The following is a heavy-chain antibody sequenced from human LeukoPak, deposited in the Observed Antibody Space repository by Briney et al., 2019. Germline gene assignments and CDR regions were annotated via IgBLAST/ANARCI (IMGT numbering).Heavy chain of an antibody. Sequence: GGSLRLSCAASGFTFSSYWMSWARQAPGKGLEWVANIKQDGSEKYHVDSVKGRFTISRDNAKNSLYLQMNSLRAEDTAVYYCARELYSSSWLYYYGMDVWGQGTTVTVSS. V-gene: IGHV3-7*01. D-gene: IGHD6-13*01. CDR3: ARELYSSSWLYYYGMDV. CDR2: IKQDGSEK. CDR1: GFTFSSYW. J-gene: IGHJ6*02.